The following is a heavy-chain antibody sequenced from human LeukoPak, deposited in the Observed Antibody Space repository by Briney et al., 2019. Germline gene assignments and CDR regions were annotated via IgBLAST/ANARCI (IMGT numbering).Heavy chain of an antibody. V-gene: IGHV1-18*01. CDR1: GYTLTSYG. D-gene: IGHD5-24*01. J-gene: IGHJ4*02. CDR3: ARFDEMNGIDY. Sequence: ASVKVSCKASGYTLTSYGISWVRQAPGQGLEWMGWISAYKGNTNYAQKLQGRVTMTTDTSTSTAYMELRSLRSDDTAVYYCARFDEMNGIDYWGQGTLVTVSS. CDR2: ISAYKGNT.